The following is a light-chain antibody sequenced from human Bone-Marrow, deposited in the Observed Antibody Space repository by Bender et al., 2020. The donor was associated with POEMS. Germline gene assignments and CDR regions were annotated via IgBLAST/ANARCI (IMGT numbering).Light chain of an antibody. CDR2: QDR. Sequence: LAQPPSVSVSPGQTASITCSGDDLGNKYACWYQHKSGQSPVLVIYQDRKRPSGIPERFSGSNSGNTATLTISETQAMDEADYYCGGWDDSLHTLVFGGGTRLNVL. J-gene: IGLJ2*01. CDR3: GGWDDSLHTLV. V-gene: IGLV3-1*01. CDR1: DLGNKY.